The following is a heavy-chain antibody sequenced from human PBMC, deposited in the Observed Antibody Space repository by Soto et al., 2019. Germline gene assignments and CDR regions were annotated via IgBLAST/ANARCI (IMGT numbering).Heavy chain of an antibody. J-gene: IGHJ6*02. Sequence: GGSLRLSCAASGFTFSSYAMHWVRQAPGKGLEWVAVISYDGSNKYYADSVKGRFTISRDNSKNTLYLQMNSLRAEDTAVYYCARDLRGELVRTGYYYYGMDVWGQGTTVTVSS. CDR1: GFTFSSYA. V-gene: IGHV3-30-3*01. CDR2: ISYDGSNK. D-gene: IGHD6-6*01. CDR3: ARDLRGELVRTGYYYYGMDV.